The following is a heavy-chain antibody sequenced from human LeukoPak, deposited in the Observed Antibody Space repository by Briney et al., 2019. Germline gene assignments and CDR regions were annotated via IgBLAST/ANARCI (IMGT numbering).Heavy chain of an antibody. CDR3: ARHGSLWFGELLLQRGVWFDP. CDR1: GGSISSSSYY. D-gene: IGHD3-10*01. V-gene: IGHV4-39*01. CDR2: INHSGST. Sequence: SETLSLTCTVSGGSISSSSYYWSWIRQPPGKGLEWIGEINHSGSTNYNPSLKSRVTISVDTSKNQFSLKLSSVTAADTAVYYCARHGSLWFGELLLQRGVWFDPWGQGTLVTVSS. J-gene: IGHJ5*02.